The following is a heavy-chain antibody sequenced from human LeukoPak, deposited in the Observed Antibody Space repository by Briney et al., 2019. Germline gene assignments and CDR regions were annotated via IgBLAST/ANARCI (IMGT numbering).Heavy chain of an antibody. D-gene: IGHD2-15*01. J-gene: IGHJ4*02. V-gene: IGHV3-53*01. Sequence: GGSLRLSCAASGFTVSSNYMSWVRQAPGKGLEWVSVIYSGGSTYYADSVKGRFTISRDNSKNTLYLQMNSLRAEDTAVYYCARVKEGGYFDYWGQGTLVTVSS. CDR1: GFTVSSNY. CDR2: IYSGGST. CDR3: ARVKEGGYFDY.